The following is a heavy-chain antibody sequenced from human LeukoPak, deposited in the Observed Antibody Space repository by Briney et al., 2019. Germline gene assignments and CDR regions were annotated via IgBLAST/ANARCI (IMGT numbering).Heavy chain of an antibody. V-gene: IGHV4-34*01. Sequence: SETLSLTCAVYGGSFSGYYWSWIRQPPGRGLEWIGEINHSGSTNYNPSLKSRVTISVDTSKNQFSLKLSSVTAADTAVYYCASNPLPRAWIRRLRHYYMDVWGKGTTVTVSS. D-gene: IGHD4-17*01. CDR1: GGSFSGYY. CDR2: INHSGST. J-gene: IGHJ6*03. CDR3: ASNPLPRAWIRRLRHYYMDV.